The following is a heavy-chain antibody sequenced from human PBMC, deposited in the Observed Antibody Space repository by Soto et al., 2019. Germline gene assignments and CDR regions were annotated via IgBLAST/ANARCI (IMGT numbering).Heavy chain of an antibody. V-gene: IGHV1-69*01. CDR3: AARAYYDSSGYYASGGYDY. Sequence: QVQLVQSGAEVKKPGYSVKVSCKASGGTFSSYAISWVRQAPGQGLEWMGGIIPIFGTANYAQKFQGRVTITADESTSTAYMELSSLRSEDTAVYYCAARAYYDSSGYYASGGYDYWGQGTLVTVSS. CDR2: IIPIFGTA. CDR1: GGTFSSYA. J-gene: IGHJ4*02. D-gene: IGHD3-22*01.